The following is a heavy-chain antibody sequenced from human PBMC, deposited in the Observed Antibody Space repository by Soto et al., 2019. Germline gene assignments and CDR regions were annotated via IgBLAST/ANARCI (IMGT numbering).Heavy chain of an antibody. J-gene: IGHJ3*02. CDR2: ISGSGGST. V-gene: IGHV3-23*01. D-gene: IGHD2-8*02. CDR1: AFTFSSYA. Sequence: EVQLLESGGGLVQPGGSLRLSCAGSAFTFSSYAVSWVRQAPGKGLEWVSAISGSGGSTYYADSVTGRFTISRDNSKNTLYLQMNSLRAEDTAVYYCAKGDDLSGVCYDIWGQGTMVTVSS. CDR3: AKGDDLSGVCYDI.